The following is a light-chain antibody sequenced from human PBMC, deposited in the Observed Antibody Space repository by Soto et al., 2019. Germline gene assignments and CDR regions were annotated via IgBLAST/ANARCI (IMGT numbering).Light chain of an antibody. V-gene: IGLV4-60*02. Sequence: QPVLTQSSSASASLGSAVKLTCTLSSGHSSYIVALHQQQPGKAPRYLMTLEGSGNYNKGSGVPDRFSGSSSGADRYLTISNPQFEDEADYYCETWDSNTHTVFGGGTKLNVL. CDR1: SGHSSYI. CDR3: ETWDSNTHTV. J-gene: IGLJ3*02. CDR2: LEGSGNY.